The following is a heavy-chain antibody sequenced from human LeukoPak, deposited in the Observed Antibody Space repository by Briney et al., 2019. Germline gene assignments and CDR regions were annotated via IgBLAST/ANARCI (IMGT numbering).Heavy chain of an antibody. CDR2: IKQDGSEK. V-gene: IGHV3-7*03. Sequence: PGGSLRLSCAASGFTFSSYWMSWVRQAPGKGLEWVANIKQDGSEKYYVDSVKGRFTISRDNSKNTLYLQMNSLRAEDTAVYYCAIHESADGYNSARGLPDYWGQGTLVTVSS. D-gene: IGHD5-24*01. CDR3: AIHESADGYNSARGLPDY. J-gene: IGHJ4*02. CDR1: GFTFSSYW.